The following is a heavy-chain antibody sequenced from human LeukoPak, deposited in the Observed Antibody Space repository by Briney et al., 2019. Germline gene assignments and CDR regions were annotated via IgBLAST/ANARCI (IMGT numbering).Heavy chain of an antibody. Sequence: GGSLRLSCVASGFSLSSYSINWVRQAPGKGLEWVSYISGGVDPIYYADSVKGRFTISRDIGKNSLYLQMNSLRVEDTAVYYCARDRRYSDSGYFYYDYWGQGALVTVSS. J-gene: IGHJ4*02. V-gene: IGHV3-48*01. CDR2: ISGGVDPI. CDR3: ARDRRYSDSGYFYYDY. D-gene: IGHD3-22*01. CDR1: GFSLSSYS.